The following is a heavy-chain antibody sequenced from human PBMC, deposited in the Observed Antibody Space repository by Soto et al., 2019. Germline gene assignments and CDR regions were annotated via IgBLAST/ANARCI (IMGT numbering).Heavy chain of an antibody. V-gene: IGHV3-30-3*01. CDR1: GFTFSSYA. J-gene: IGHJ6*02. Sequence: GGSLRLSCAASGFTFSSYAMHWVRQAPGKGLEWVAVISYDGSNKYYADSVKGRFTISRDNSKNTLYLQMNSLRAEDTAVYYCAREKPGDYVWGSYPEKSYGMDFWGQGTSVTGSS. D-gene: IGHD3-16*02. CDR2: ISYDGSNK. CDR3: AREKPGDYVWGSYPEKSYGMDF.